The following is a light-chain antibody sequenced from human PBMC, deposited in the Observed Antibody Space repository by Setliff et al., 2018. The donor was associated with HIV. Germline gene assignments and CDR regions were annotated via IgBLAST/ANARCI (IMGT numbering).Light chain of an antibody. V-gene: IGLV2-14*03. CDR3: SSYTSGNTLDVA. J-gene: IGLJ2*01. Sequence: QSALTQPASVSGSPGQSITISCTGTSSDVGGYNYVSWYQQHPGKAPKLMIFDVSNRPSGVSNRFSGSKSGNTASLTISGLQAEDEADYYCSSYTSGNTLDVAFGGGTKVTVL. CDR2: DVS. CDR1: SSDVGGYNY.